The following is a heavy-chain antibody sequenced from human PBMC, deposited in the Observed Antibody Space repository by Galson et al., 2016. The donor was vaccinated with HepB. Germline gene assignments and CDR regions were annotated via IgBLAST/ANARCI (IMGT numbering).Heavy chain of an antibody. J-gene: IGHJ6*02. CDR1: GFTFSSYY. CDR3: ARFGCTTCFNFYYYGMDV. D-gene: IGHD2-2*01. Sequence: SLRLSCAASGFTFSSYYMSWVRQVPGKGLEWVANMNQDGRARFYMDSVRGRFTISRDNAKNSLYLQMNSLRAEDTAVYYCARFGCTTCFNFYYYGMDVWGQGTTVTVSS. V-gene: IGHV3-7*01. CDR2: MNQDGRAR.